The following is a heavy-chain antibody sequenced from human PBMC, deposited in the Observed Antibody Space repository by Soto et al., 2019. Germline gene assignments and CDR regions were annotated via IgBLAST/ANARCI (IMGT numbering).Heavy chain of an antibody. CDR1: GFTFSSYG. J-gene: IGHJ6*03. D-gene: IGHD3-3*01. V-gene: IGHV3-30*18. Sequence: PGGTLRLSCAASGFTFSSYGMHWVRQAPGKGLEWVAVISYDGSNKYYADSVKGRFTISRDNSKNTLYLQMNSLRGEDTAVYYCAKGLRFSEWSHPPATVYYMDVWGKGTTVTVSS. CDR3: AKGLRFSEWSHPPATVYYMDV. CDR2: ISYDGSNK.